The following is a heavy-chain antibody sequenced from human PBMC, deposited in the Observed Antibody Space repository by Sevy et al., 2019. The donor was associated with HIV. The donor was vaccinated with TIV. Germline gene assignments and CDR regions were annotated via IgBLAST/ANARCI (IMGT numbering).Heavy chain of an antibody. D-gene: IGHD3-22*01. J-gene: IGHJ4*02. CDR1: GFTFSSYA. V-gene: IGHV3-30-3*01. CDR2: ISYDGSNK. CDR3: ARGGQWGVITSFFQGFDY. Sequence: GGSLRLSCAASGFTFSSYAMHWVRQAPGKGLEWVAVISYDGSNKYYADSVKGRFTISRDNSKNTLYLQMNGLRAEDTAVYYCARGGQWGVITSFFQGFDYWGQGTLVTVSS.